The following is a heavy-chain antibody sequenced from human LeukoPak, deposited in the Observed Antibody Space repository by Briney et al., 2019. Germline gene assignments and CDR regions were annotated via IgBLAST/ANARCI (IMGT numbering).Heavy chain of an antibody. CDR1: GFTFSRYW. V-gene: IGHV3-74*01. CDR3: ARGGPAGVATNDY. J-gene: IGHJ4*02. Sequence: GGSLRLSCAASGFTFSRYWMHWVRQAPGKGLVWVSFIDSDGSITNYADSVKGRFTISRDNAKNTLYLQMNSLGADDTAVYYCARGGPAGVATNDYWGQGALVTVSS. CDR2: IDSDGSIT. D-gene: IGHD5-24*01.